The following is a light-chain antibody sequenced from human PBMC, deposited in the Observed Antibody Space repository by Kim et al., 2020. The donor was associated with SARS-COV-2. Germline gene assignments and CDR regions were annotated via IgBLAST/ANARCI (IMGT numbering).Light chain of an antibody. CDR1: QNVSPPS. CDR3: HHYGSSPPT. Sequence: EVVLTQSPGTLSLSTGERATLSCRASQNVSPPSVAWYQQKPGQAPRLVIYGASSRATGIPDRFSGCGSGTDFTLTISRLEPEDFAVYHCHHYGSSPPTFGQGTKLEI. CDR2: GAS. J-gene: IGKJ2*01. V-gene: IGKV3-20*01.